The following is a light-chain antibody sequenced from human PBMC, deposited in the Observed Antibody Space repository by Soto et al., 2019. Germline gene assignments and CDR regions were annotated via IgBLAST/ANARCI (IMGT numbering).Light chain of an antibody. CDR2: KAS. Sequence: DIQMTQSPSTLSASVGDRVTITCRASQSITGWLAWFQQKPGKAPKLLISKASRLESGVPSRFSGSGSVTEFTLSISGLQPDDFATYYCQQYNPYSPWTFGQGTKVEIK. CDR1: QSITGW. V-gene: IGKV1-5*03. J-gene: IGKJ1*01. CDR3: QQYNPYSPWT.